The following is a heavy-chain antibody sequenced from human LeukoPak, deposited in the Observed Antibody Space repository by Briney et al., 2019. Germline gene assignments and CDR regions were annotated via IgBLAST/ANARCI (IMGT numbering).Heavy chain of an antibody. CDR1: GGSFSGYY. CDR3: ARCSRMVRGVPTSKYDY. Sequence: SETLSLTCAVYGGSFSGYYWSWIRQPPGKGLGWIGEINHSGSTNYNPSLKSRVTISVDTSKNQFSLKLSSVTAADTAVYYCARCSRMVRGVPTSKYDYWGQGTLVTVSS. V-gene: IGHV4-34*01. CDR2: INHSGST. D-gene: IGHD3-10*01. J-gene: IGHJ4*02.